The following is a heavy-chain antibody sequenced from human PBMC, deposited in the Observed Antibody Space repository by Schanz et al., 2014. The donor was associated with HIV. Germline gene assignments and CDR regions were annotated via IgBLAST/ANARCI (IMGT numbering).Heavy chain of an antibody. CDR1: GGPFSNYA. CDR3: AKSRFQLHWFDS. Sequence: QVPLVQSGAEVRKPGTSVMVSCKASGGPFSNYALNWVRQAPGQGLEWMGWINPNEGDTKFAQKFRGRVTMTRDTSISTAYMELTRLRYDDTAVYYCAKSRFQLHWFDSWGQGTLVTVSS. CDR2: INPNEGDT. J-gene: IGHJ5*01. V-gene: IGHV1-2*02. D-gene: IGHD2-2*01.